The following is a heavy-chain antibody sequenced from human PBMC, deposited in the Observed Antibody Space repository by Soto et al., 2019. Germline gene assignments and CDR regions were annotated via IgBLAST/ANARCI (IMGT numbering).Heavy chain of an antibody. CDR1: GYTFTSYY. V-gene: IGHV1-46*03. J-gene: IGHJ4*02. D-gene: IGHD1-7*01. CDR2: INPSGGST. CDR3: ARVSNNWNYPHRYYFDY. Sequence: GSSVKVSCKASGYTFTSYYMHWVRQAPGQGLEWMGIINPSGGSTSYAQKFQGRVTMTRDTSTSTVYMELSSLRSEDTAVYYCARVSNNWNYPHRYYFDYWGQGTLVTVSS.